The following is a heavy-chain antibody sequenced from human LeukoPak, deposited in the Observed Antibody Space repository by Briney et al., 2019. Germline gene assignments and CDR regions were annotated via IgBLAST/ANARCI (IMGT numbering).Heavy chain of an antibody. V-gene: IGHV3-30*03. Sequence: PEGSLRLSCAASGFTFSSYGMHWVRQAPGKGLEWVAVILYDGSNKYYADSVKGRFTISRDNSKNTLYLQMNSLRAEDTAVYYCARRAGAYSHPYDYWGQGTLVTVSS. D-gene: IGHD4/OR15-4a*01. CDR2: ILYDGSNK. CDR3: ARRAGAYSHPYDY. J-gene: IGHJ4*02. CDR1: GFTFSSYG.